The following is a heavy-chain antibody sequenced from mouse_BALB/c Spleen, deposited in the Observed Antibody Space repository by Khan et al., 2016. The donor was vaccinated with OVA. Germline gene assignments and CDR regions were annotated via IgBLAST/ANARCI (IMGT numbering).Heavy chain of an antibody. CDR2: INTHSGVP. D-gene: IGHD2-14*01. CDR1: GYTFTTAG. J-gene: IGHJ4*01. CDR3: ARGGAAFYRNDGGAMDY. Sequence: QIQLVQSGPELKKPGETVRISCKASGYTFTTAGMQWVQKMPGKGLKWIGWINTHSGVPNYAEDFKGRFAFSLETSASIGYLQITNLKNEDTATDFWARGGAAFYRNDGGAMDYWGQGTSVTVSS. V-gene: IGHV9-4*02.